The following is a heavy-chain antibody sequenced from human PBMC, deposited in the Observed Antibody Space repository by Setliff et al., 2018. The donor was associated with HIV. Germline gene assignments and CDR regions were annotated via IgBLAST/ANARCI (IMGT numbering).Heavy chain of an antibody. CDR1: GYTFSDYY. CDR2: VDPEDGET. J-gene: IGHJ4*02. CDR3: ATSYDDSGFYGRYGY. Sequence: ASVKVSCKASGYTFSDYYIHWVQQAPGKGLEWVGRVDPEDGETIFAEKFQGRVTITADTSTDTDYMEMSSLRSEDTAVFYCATSYDDSGFYGRYGYWGQGTLVTVSS. D-gene: IGHD3-22*01. V-gene: IGHV1-69-2*01.